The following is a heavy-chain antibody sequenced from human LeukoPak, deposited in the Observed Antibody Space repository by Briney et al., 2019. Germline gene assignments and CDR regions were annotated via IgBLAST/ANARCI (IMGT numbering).Heavy chain of an antibody. CDR2: ITPSGGST. Sequence: ASVKVSCKASGGTFSSYAINWVRQAPGQGLEWLGLITPSGGSTWYAQKFQGRVTMTRDMSTSTDYMELSSLRSEDTAVYYCARDNSVGDYAWWFDPWGQGTLVTVSS. CDR3: ARDNSVGDYAWWFDP. J-gene: IGHJ5*02. V-gene: IGHV1-46*01. CDR1: GGTFSSYA. D-gene: IGHD1-26*01.